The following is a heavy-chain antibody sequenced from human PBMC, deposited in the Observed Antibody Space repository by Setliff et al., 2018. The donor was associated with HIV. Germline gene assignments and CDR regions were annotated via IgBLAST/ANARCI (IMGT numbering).Heavy chain of an antibody. CDR1: GFTFSNFW. V-gene: IGHV3-7*01. Sequence: GGSLRLSCAASGFTFSNFWMSWVRQAPGKGLEWVANIKQDGSEKYYVDSVKGRFTISRDNAKNSLYLQMNSLRAEDTAVYYCARESQLYCSGGSCYVRAFDIWGQGTMVTVS. J-gene: IGHJ3*02. D-gene: IGHD2-15*01. CDR2: IKQDGSEK. CDR3: ARESQLYCSGGSCYVRAFDI.